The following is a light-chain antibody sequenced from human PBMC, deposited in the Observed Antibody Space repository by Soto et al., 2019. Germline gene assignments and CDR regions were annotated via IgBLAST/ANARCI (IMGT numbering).Light chain of an antibody. CDR3: QQYGRTPLT. J-gene: IGKJ4*01. CDR2: DAS. CDR1: QSVSRNY. V-gene: IGKV3-20*01. Sequence: EIVLTQSPGTLSLSPGERASLSCRASQSVSRNYVAWYHYKPGQAPRLLIYDASTRSTGIPDRFSGSGYGADFPLTISRLEPEDFAVYFCQQYGRTPLTFGGGSKVEIK.